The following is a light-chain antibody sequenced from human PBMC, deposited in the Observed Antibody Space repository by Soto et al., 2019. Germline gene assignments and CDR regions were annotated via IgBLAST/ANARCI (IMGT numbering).Light chain of an antibody. V-gene: IGLV2-14*01. CDR2: EVS. CDR3: SSYTSSSTLGVV. Sequence: QSALTQPASVSGSPGQSITISCTGTSSDVGGYNYVSWYQQHPGKAPKLMIYEVSNRPSGVSHRFSGSKSGNTASLTLSGLQAEDEADYYCSSYTSSSTLGVVFGGGTKVTVL. J-gene: IGLJ2*01. CDR1: SSDVGGYNY.